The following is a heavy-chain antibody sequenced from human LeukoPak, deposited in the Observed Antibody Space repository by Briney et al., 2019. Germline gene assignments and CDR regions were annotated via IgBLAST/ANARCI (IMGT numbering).Heavy chain of an antibody. CDR1: GFTFSNYP. CDR2: IIGSAGAT. CDR3: AKDRRITIFGVVNWFDP. V-gene: IGHV3-23*01. Sequence: GGSLRLSCEGSGFTFSNYPMSWVRQAPGKGLEWVSTIIGSAGATYSADSVKGRFTISRDNSKNTLYLQMNSLRAEDTAVYYCAKDRRITIFGVVNWFDPWGQGTLVTVSS. D-gene: IGHD3-3*01. J-gene: IGHJ5*02.